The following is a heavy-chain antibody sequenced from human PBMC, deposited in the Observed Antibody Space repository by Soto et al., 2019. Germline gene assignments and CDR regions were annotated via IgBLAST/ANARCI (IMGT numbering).Heavy chain of an antibody. D-gene: IGHD5-12*01. CDR3: ARGNSGDDDEFDY. Sequence: ASVKVSCKASGYTFTGCYIHWVRQAPGQGLEWMGWVNPNSGGTGYAQRFQGRVTMTRDTSINSVYMELSRLRSDDTATYFCARGNSGDDDEFDYWGQGTPVTVSS. CDR2: VNPNSGGT. V-gene: IGHV1-2*02. CDR1: GYTFTGCY. J-gene: IGHJ4*02.